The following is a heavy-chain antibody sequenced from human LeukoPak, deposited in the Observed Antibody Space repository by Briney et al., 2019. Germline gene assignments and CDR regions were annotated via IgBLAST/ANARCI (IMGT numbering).Heavy chain of an antibody. J-gene: IGHJ4*02. CDR3: AKEGLDIVVVPAAMEGAY. D-gene: IGHD2-2*03. CDR1: GFTFSSYA. Sequence: GGFLRLSCAASGFTFSSYAMSWVRQAPGKGLEWVSAISGSGGSTYYADSVKGRFTISRDNSKNTLYLQMNSLRAEDTAVYYCAKEGLDIVVVPAAMEGAYWGQGTLVTVSS. V-gene: IGHV3-23*01. CDR2: ISGSGGST.